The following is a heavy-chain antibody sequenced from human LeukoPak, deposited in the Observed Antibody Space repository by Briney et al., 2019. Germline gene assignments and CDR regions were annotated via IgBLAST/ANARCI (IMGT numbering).Heavy chain of an antibody. D-gene: IGHD3-3*01. CDR1: GFTFSSYA. Sequence: GGSLRLSCAASGFTFSSYAMSWVRQAPGKGLEWVSAISGSGGSTYYADSVKGRFTISRDNAKNTLYLQMNSLRAEDTAVYYCARKESKGITIFGGYMDVWGKGTTVPVSS. CDR3: ARKESKGITIFGGYMDV. CDR2: ISGSGGST. J-gene: IGHJ6*03. V-gene: IGHV3-23*01.